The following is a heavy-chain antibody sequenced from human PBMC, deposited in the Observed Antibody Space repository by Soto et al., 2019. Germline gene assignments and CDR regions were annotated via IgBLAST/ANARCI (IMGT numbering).Heavy chain of an antibody. Sequence: QVQLQESGPGLVKPSQTLSLTCTVSGGSISSGSYYWSWIRQLPGKGLEWIGYIYYSGSTYYNPSLKSRVTISVDTSKNQFSLKLNSVTAADTAVYYCAIRTDYYYGSGSLGGMDVWGQGTTVTVSS. CDR1: GGSISSGSYY. V-gene: IGHV4-31*03. CDR2: IYYSGST. J-gene: IGHJ6*02. CDR3: AIRTDYYYGSGSLGGMDV. D-gene: IGHD3-10*01.